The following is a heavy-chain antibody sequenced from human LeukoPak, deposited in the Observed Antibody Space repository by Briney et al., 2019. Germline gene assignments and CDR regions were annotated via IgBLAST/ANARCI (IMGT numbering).Heavy chain of an antibody. J-gene: IGHJ4*02. D-gene: IGHD3-10*01. CDR3: AREMVRGVFDY. CDR2: IYSGGST. CDR1: GFTVSSNY. V-gene: IGHV3-53*01. Sequence: AGGSLRLSCAASGFTVSSNYKSWVRQAPGKGLEWVSVIYSGGSTYYADSVKGRFTISRDNSRNTLYLQMNSLRAEDTAVYYCAREMVRGVFDYWGQGTLVTVSS.